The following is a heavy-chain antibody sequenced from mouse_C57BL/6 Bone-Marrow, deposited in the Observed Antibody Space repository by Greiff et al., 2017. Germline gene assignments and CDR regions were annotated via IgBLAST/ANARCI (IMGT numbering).Heavy chain of an antibody. J-gene: IGHJ4*01. CDR1: GFTFTDYY. CDR2: IRNKANGYPT. V-gene: IGHV7-4*01. CDR3: VKALYDYLYYCAMDY. Sequence: EVKLMDSGGGLVQPGASLRLSCAASGFTFTDYYMSWVRQPPGKAPEWLALIRNKANGYPTEYTASVKGRFTISRDNSQYILYLQMNTLRAEDSSTYYCVKALYDYLYYCAMDYWCQGTSVTVSS. D-gene: IGHD2-4*01.